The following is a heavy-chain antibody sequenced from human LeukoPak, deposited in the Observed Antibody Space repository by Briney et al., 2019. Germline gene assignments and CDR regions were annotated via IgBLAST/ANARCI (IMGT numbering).Heavy chain of an antibody. J-gene: IGHJ6*02. CDR1: GYSFTSYW. CDR3: AIYPDFDPSEYYYYYGMDV. V-gene: IGHV5-51*01. D-gene: IGHD3-9*01. Sequence: PGESLRISCKGSGYSFTSYWIGWVRQMPGKGLEWMGIIYPGDSDTRYSPSFQGQVTISADKYISTAYLQWSSLKASDTAMYYCAIYPDFDPSEYYYYYGMDVWGQGTTVTVSS. CDR2: IYPGDSDT.